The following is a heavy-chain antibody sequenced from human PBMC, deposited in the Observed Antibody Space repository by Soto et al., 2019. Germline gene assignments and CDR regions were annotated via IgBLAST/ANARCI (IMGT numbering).Heavy chain of an antibody. V-gene: IGHV4-61*01. CDR1: GGSVSSGRYY. CDR3: ARTCCTATACQAPGIDV. Sequence: PSETLSLTCTVSGGSVSSGRYYWTWIRQAPGKGLEWLGYLYYSGTTNYNTPLKSRLTISVDTSGNLFSLKLSPVTAADTAVYFCARTCCTATACQAPGIDVWGQGTTVTVSS. CDR2: LYYSGTT. J-gene: IGHJ6*02. D-gene: IGHD6-25*01.